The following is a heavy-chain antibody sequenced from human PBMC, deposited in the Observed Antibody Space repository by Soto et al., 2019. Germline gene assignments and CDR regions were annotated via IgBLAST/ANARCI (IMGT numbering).Heavy chain of an antibody. D-gene: IGHD6-19*01. J-gene: IGHJ6*02. CDR1: GFTFSSYG. Sequence: QVQLVESGGGVVQPGRSLRLSCAASGFTFSSYGMHWVRQAPGKGLAWVAVISYDGSNKYYADSVKGRFTISRDNSKNSLYLQMNSLRAEDTAVYYCAKVGSYSSGWYMGDYYYGMDVWGQGTTVTVSS. CDR2: ISYDGSNK. V-gene: IGHV3-30*18. CDR3: AKVGSYSSGWYMGDYYYGMDV.